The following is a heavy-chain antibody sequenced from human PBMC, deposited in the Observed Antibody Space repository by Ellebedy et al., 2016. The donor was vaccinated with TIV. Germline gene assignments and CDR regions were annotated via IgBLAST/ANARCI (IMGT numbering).Heavy chain of an antibody. CDR3: ASWVLWFGELRNYYYGMDV. CDR2: ISYDGSNK. V-gene: IGHV3-30*03. J-gene: IGHJ6*02. CDR1: GFTFSSYG. Sequence: PGGSLRLSCAASGFTFSSYGMHWVRQAPGKGLEWVAVISYDGSNKYYADSVKGRFTISRDNSKNTLYLQMNSLRAEDTAVYYCASWVLWFGELRNYYYGMDVWGQGTTVTVSS. D-gene: IGHD3-10*01.